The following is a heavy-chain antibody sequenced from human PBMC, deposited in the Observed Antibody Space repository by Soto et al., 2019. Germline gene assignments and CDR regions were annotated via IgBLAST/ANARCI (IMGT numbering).Heavy chain of an antibody. D-gene: IGHD2-21*01. V-gene: IGHV1-69*02. CDR2: IIPMLGIA. Sequence: QVQLVQSGAEVKKPGSAVKVSCKDSGGSFSTYSMFWVRQAPGQGLEWMGRIIPMLGIANYAQKFQGRATITADKSTGTAYMELSSLRSEDTALYYCTSGSWSGEVFDIWGQGTMVIVSS. CDR3: TSGSWSGEVFDI. J-gene: IGHJ3*02. CDR1: GGSFSTYS.